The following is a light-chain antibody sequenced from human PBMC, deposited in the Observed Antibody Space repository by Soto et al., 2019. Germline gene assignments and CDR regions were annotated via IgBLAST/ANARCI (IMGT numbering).Light chain of an antibody. V-gene: IGKV1-5*03. CDR3: HQYNYYRPT. J-gene: IGKJ1*01. CDR1: QSITGW. CDR2: KAS. Sequence: DIQMTQSPFTLSASVGDRVTITCRASQSITGWLAWFQQKPGKAPKLLISKASSLESGVPSRFSGSGSGTEFTLTISSLQPDDFATYYCHQYNYYRPTFGQGTKVDIK.